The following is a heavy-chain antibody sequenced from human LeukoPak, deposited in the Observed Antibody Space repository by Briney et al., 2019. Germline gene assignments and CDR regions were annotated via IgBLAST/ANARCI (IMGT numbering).Heavy chain of an antibody. CDR1: GGSFSGYY. V-gene: IGHV4-34*01. J-gene: IGHJ4*02. D-gene: IGHD3-3*01. Sequence: SETLSLTCAVYGGSFSGYYWSWIRQPPGKGLEWIGEINHSGSTNYNPSLKSRVTISVDTSKNQFSLKLSSVTAADTAVYYCARFSPYYDFWSGYYGSFDYWGQGTLVTVSS. CDR3: ARFSPYYDFWSGYYGSFDY. CDR2: INHSGST.